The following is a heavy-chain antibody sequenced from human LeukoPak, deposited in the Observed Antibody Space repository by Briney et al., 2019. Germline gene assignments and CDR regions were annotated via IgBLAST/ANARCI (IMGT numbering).Heavy chain of an antibody. V-gene: IGHV3-23*01. Sequence: PGGSLRLSCAASGFTFSSYAMSWVRQAPGKGLEWVSAISGSGGSTYYADSVKGRFTISRDNSKNTLYLQMNSLRAEDTAVYYCAKDITMIVVVTADYWGQGTLVTVSS. J-gene: IGHJ4*02. CDR2: ISGSGGST. CDR3: AKDITMIVVVTADY. D-gene: IGHD3-22*01. CDR1: GFTFSSYA.